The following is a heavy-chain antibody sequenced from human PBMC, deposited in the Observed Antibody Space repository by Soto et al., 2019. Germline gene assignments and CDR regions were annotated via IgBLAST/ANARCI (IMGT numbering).Heavy chain of an antibody. J-gene: IGHJ4*02. D-gene: IGHD6-19*01. CDR3: AKDLSYSSGWYQFDY. CDR2: ISGSGGST. V-gene: IGHV3-23*01. Sequence: GGSLRLSCAASGFTFSSYAMSWVRQAPGKGLEWVSAISGSGGSTYYADSVKGRFTISRDNSKNTLYLQMNSLRVEDTAVYYCAKDLSYSSGWYQFDYWGQGTLVTVSS. CDR1: GFTFSSYA.